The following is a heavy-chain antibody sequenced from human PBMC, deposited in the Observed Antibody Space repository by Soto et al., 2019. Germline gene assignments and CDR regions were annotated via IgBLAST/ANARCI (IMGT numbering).Heavy chain of an antibody. CDR1: GYTFTSYA. CDR2: INAGNGNT. D-gene: IGHD2-2*02. Sequence: GASVKVSCKASGYTFTSYAMHWVRQAPGQRLEWMGWINAGNGNTKYPQKFQGRVTITRDTSASTAYMELSSLRSEDTAVYYCARDRGLERYCSSTSCYTSHYYYGMDVWGQGTTVTVSS. V-gene: IGHV1-3*01. CDR3: ARDRGLERYCSSTSCYTSHYYYGMDV. J-gene: IGHJ6*02.